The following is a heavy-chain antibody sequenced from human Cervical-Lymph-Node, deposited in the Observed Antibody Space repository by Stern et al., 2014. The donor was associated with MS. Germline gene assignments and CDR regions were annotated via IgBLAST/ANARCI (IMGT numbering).Heavy chain of an antibody. D-gene: IGHD6-19*01. CDR1: GYPFTSYG. CDR3: ARDPHIAVAGTGGGFDP. CDR2: ISGYNDDT. V-gene: IGHV1-18*01. Sequence: QVQLVQSGAEVKKPGASVKVSCKASGYPFTSYGISWVRQAPGQGLEWMGWISGYNDDTNYVEKFQGRVTMTTDTSTSTAYLELRSLRSDDTAVYYCARDPHIAVAGTGGGFDPWGQGTLVTVSS. J-gene: IGHJ5*02.